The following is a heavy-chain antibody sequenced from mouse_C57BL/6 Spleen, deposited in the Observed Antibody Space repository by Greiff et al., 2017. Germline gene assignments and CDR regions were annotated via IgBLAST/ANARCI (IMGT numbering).Heavy chain of an antibody. V-gene: IGHV5-17*01. CDR2: ISSGSSTI. Sequence: EVQLQQSGGGLVKPGGSLKLSCAASGFTFSDYGMHWVRQAPEKGLEWVAYISSGSSTIDYADTVKGRFTISRDNAKNTLFLQMTSLRSEDTAMYYCARYPSYAMDYWGQGTSVTVSS. CDR1: GFTFSDYG. CDR3: ARYPSYAMDY. J-gene: IGHJ4*01.